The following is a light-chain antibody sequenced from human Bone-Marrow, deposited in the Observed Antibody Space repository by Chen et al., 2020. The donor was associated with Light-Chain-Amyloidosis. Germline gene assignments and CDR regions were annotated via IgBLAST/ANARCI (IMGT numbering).Light chain of an antibody. Sequence: SYELTQPPSVSVSPGQTASITCSGEKLGEKYTCWYQQKPGQSPLLVVYQDTKRPSGIPERFSGSNSGNTATLTISGTQAMDEADYYCQVWDSTTVVFGGGTKVTVL. CDR3: QVWDSTTVV. CDR1: KLGEKY. CDR2: QDT. J-gene: IGLJ2*01. V-gene: IGLV3-1*01.